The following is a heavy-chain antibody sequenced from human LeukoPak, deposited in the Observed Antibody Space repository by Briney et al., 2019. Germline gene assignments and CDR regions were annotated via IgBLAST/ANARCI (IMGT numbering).Heavy chain of an antibody. D-gene: IGHD3-22*01. J-gene: IGHJ3*02. CDR3: ARVENVIYYDSRAGAFDI. CDR2: IYYSGST. CDR1: GGSISSGGYY. Sequence: SQTLSLTCTVSGGSISSGGYYWSWIRQHPGKGLEWIGYIYYSGSTYYNPSLKSRVTISVDTSKIQFSLKLSSVTAADTAVYYCARVENVIYYDSRAGAFDIWGQGTMVTVSS. V-gene: IGHV4-31*03.